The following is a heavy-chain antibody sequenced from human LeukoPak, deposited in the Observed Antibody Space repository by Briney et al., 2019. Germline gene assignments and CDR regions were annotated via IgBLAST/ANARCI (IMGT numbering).Heavy chain of an antibody. CDR2: IYYSGST. CDR1: GGSISSYY. D-gene: IGHD1-26*01. V-gene: IGHV4-59*01. Sequence: SETLSLTCTVSGGSISSYYWSWIRQPPGKGLEWIGYIYYSGSTNYNPSLKSRVTISVDTSKNQFSLKLSSVTAADTAVYYCAREGQYSGSCHDAFDIWGQGTMVTVSS. J-gene: IGHJ3*02. CDR3: AREGQYSGSCHDAFDI.